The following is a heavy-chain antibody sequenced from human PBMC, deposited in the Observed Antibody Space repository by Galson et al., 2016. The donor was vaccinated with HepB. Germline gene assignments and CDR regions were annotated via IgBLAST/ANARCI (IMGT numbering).Heavy chain of an antibody. V-gene: IGHV1-58*01. CDR3: AAGLIVFGGVIPWD. D-gene: IGHD3-16*02. Sequence: SVKVSCKASGLTFISSAVQWVRQARGQRPEVLGWIFVDNGDTKFAQKFQERLAITRDMSTKTVYMELSSLRSEDTAVYYCAAGLIVFGGVIPWDWGQGTLVAVSS. CDR1: GLTFISSA. J-gene: IGHJ4*02. CDR2: IFVDNGDT.